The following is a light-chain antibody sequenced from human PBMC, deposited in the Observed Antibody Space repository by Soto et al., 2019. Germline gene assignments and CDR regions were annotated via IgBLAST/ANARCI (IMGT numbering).Light chain of an antibody. CDR2: AAS. CDR1: QVISTW. J-gene: IGKJ5*01. V-gene: IGKV1-12*01. Sequence: DTQMTQSPSSVSASVGDRVTITCRASQVISTWLAWYQQKPGQAPKLLIYAASVLESGVPSRFSGSGSRTDFTLTISSVQPEDFATYRCQQANSFPITFGQGTRLEIK. CDR3: QQANSFPIT.